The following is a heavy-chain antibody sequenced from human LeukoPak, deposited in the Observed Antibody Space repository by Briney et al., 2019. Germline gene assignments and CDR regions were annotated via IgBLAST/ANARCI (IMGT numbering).Heavy chain of an antibody. J-gene: IGHJ4*02. CDR2: IYTRGNT. D-gene: IGHD4-17*01. CDR1: GGSISSYY. V-gene: IGHV4-4*07. CDR3: ARSVPSRDYGSSSFDY. Sequence: SETLSLTCTVSGGSISSYYWSWVRQPAGKGLELIGRIYTRGNTNYNPSLKSRVTMSVDTSKNQFSLKVNSLTAADTAMYYCARSVPSRDYGSSSFDYWGQGIPVTVSS.